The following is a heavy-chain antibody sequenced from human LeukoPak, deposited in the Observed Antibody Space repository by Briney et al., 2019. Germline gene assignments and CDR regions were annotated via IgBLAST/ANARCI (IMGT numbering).Heavy chain of an antibody. CDR1: GFTFSSYA. CDR2: ISYDGSNK. J-gene: IGHJ4*02. Sequence: GGSLRLSCAASGFTFSSYAMHWVRQAPGKGLGWVAVISYDGSNKYYADTVKGRFTISRDNSKNTLYLQMNSLRAEDTAVYYCARGSSGPVHYFDYWGQGTLVTVSS. V-gene: IGHV3-30-3*01. D-gene: IGHD3-22*01. CDR3: ARGSSGPVHYFDY.